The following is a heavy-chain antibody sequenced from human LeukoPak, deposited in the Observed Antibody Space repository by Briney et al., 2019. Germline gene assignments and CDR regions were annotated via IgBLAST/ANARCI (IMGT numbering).Heavy chain of an antibody. CDR1: GGSFSGYY. CDR3: AIIAARPLVY. J-gene: IGHJ4*02. Sequence: SETLSLTCAVYGGSFSGYYWSWIRQPPGKGMEWIGEINHSGSTNYNPSLKSRVTISVDTSKNQFSLKLSSVTAADTAVYYCAIIAARPLVYWGQGTLVTVSS. CDR2: INHSGST. V-gene: IGHV4-34*01. D-gene: IGHD6-6*01.